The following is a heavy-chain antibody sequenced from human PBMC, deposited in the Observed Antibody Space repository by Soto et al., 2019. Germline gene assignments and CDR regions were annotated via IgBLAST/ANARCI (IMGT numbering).Heavy chain of an antibody. CDR3: ARRPLTGYHLDWWYSYYFGMDV. J-gene: IGHJ6*02. CDR1: GVSISSSSYY. V-gene: IGHV4-39*01. CDR2: IYYSGST. Sequence: SEPLSLTCTVSGVSISSSSYYWGWIRQPPGKGLEWIGSIYYSGSTYYNPSLKSRVTISVDTSKNQFSLKLSSVTAADTAVYYCARRPLTGYHLDWWYSYYFGMDVWGQGATVTVSS. D-gene: IGHD3-9*01.